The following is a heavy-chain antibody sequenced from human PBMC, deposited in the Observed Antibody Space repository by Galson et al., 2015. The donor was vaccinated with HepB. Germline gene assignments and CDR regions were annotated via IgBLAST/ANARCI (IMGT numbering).Heavy chain of an antibody. V-gene: IGHV3-30*18. J-gene: IGHJ5*02. D-gene: IGHD2-15*01. Sequence: SLRLSCAASGFTFSSYGMHWVRQAPGKGLEWVAVISYDGSNKYYADSVKGRFTISRDNSKNTLYLQMNSLRAEDTAVYYCAKAAYCRGGSCYSGWFDPWGQGTLVTVSS. CDR1: GFTFSSYG. CDR3: AKAAYCRGGSCYSGWFDP. CDR2: ISYDGSNK.